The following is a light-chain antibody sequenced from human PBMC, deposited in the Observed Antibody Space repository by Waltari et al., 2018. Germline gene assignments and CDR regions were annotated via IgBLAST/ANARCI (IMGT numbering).Light chain of an antibody. J-gene: IGKJ1*01. CDR3: QKYGSLPAT. V-gene: IGKV3-20*01. Sequence: EIVLTQSPGTLSLSPGERATLSCRASQAVSRFLAWYPQKPGQAPRLLIYDTSTRATGIPDRFSGSGAGTDFSLTISRLEPEDFAVYYCQKYGSLPATFGQGTKVEIK. CDR2: DTS. CDR1: QAVSRF.